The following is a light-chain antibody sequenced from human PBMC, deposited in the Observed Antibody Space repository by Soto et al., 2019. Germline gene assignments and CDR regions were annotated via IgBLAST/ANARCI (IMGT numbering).Light chain of an antibody. CDR1: QSVRSN. J-gene: IGKJ4*01. CDR3: QQRSNWPLT. CDR2: GAT. V-gene: IGKV3-15*01. Sequence: EKVMTQSPVTLSVSPGERATLSCRASQSVRSNLAWYQQKPGQAPRLLIYGATTRATGIPARFSGSGSGTEFTLTISSLEPEDFAVYYCQQRSNWPLTFGGGTKVDIK.